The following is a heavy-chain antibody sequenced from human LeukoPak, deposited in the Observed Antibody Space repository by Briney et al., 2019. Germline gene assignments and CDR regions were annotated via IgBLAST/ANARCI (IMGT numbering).Heavy chain of an antibody. D-gene: IGHD5-18*01. V-gene: IGHV4-38-2*02. CDR2: IYHSGST. Sequence: SETLSLACTVSGYSISSGYYWGWIRQPPGKGLEWIGSIYHSGSTYYNPSLKSRVTISVDTSKNQFSLKLSSVTAADTAVYYCARGSGYSYGGPPAWFDPWGQGTLVTVSS. CDR3: ARGSGYSYGGPPAWFDP. CDR1: GYSISSGYY. J-gene: IGHJ5*02.